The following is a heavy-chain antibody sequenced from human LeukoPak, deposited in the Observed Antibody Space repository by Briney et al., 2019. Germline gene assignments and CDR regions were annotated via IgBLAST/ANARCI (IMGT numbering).Heavy chain of an antibody. CDR1: GYTFTSYY. V-gene: IGHV1-46*01. Sequence: ASVKVSCKASGYTFTSYYMHWVRLAPGQGLEWMAMINPSGGTTSYAQKFQGRVTMTRDTSTSTVYMELSRLRSDDTAVYYCARDIVMVTYWFDPWGQGTLVTVSS. D-gene: IGHD5-18*01. CDR3: ARDIVMVTYWFDP. CDR2: INPSGGTT. J-gene: IGHJ5*02.